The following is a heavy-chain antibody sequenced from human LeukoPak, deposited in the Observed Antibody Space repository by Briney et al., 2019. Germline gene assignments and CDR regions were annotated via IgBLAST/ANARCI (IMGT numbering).Heavy chain of an antibody. J-gene: IGHJ5*02. Sequence: PSETLSLTCTVSGGSISSSSYYWGWIRQPPGKGLEWIGSIYYSGSTYYNPSLKSRVTISVDRSKNQFSLKLSSVTAADTAVYYCASSPYRGSSWYGWFDPWGQGTLVTVSS. CDR2: IYYSGST. CDR3: ASSPYRGSSWYGWFDP. CDR1: GGSISSSSYY. V-gene: IGHV4-39*07. D-gene: IGHD6-13*01.